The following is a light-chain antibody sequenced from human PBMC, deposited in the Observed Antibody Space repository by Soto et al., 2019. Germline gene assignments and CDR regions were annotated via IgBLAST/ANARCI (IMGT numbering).Light chain of an antibody. CDR3: QQYGSSPT. J-gene: IGKJ2*01. CDR2: GAS. CDR1: QHVNNNY. V-gene: IGKV3-20*01. Sequence: EVVLTQSPGTLFLSPGERATLSCRASQHVNNNYFAWYQQKPGQAPRLLIYGASSRATGIPDRFSGSGSGTDCTLTISRLEPEDFAVYYCQQYGSSPTFGQGTKLELK.